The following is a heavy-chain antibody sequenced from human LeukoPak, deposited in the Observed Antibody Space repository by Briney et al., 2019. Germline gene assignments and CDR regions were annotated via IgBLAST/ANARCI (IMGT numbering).Heavy chain of an antibody. J-gene: IGHJ4*02. CDR3: ARCMSTGYFDNY. CDR2: ISGSGGST. V-gene: IGHV3-23*01. Sequence: LSGGSLRLSCAASGFTFSSYAMSWVRQAPGKGLEWVSAISGSGGSTYYADSVKGRFTISRDNSKNTLYLQMNSLRAEDTAVYYCARCMSTGYFDNYWGQGTLVTVSS. CDR1: GFTFSSYA. D-gene: IGHD3-22*01.